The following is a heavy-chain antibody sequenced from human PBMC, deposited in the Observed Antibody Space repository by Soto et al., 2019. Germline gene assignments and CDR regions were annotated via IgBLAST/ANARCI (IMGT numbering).Heavy chain of an antibody. J-gene: IGHJ3*02. V-gene: IGHV3-53*04. D-gene: IGHD3-10*01. CDR3: ARDRPNYYGSARDAFDI. CDR2: IYSGGST. Sequence: HPGGSLRLSCAASVFTVSSNDMSWVRQAPGKGLEWVSVIYSGGSTYYADTVKGRFTISRHNSKNTLYLQMNSLRAEDTAVYYCARDRPNYYGSARDAFDIWGQGTMVTVSS. CDR1: VFTVSSND.